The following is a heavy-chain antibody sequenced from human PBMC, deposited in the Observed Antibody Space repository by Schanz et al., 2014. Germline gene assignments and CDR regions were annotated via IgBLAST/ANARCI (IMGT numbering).Heavy chain of an antibody. CDR2: IIPILGIA. V-gene: IGHV1-46*03. J-gene: IGHJ4*02. CDR1: GYTFSDYY. D-gene: IGHD6-13*01. Sequence: QVQLVQSGAEVKKPGASVKASCKASGYTFSDYYIHWVRQAAGQGLEWMGRIIPILGIANYAQKFQGRVTMTRDTSTSTVYIELSSLRSEDTAVYYCARDAVDAAAGGDYWGQGTLVTVST. CDR3: ARDAVDAAAGGDY.